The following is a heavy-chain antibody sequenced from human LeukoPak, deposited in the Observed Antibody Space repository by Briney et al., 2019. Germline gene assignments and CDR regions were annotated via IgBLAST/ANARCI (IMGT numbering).Heavy chain of an antibody. D-gene: IGHD6-13*01. CDR2: ISWNSGSI. V-gene: IGHV3-9*01. CDR1: GFTFDDYA. Sequence: GGSLRLSCAASGFTFDDYAMHWVRQAPGKGLEWVSGISWNSGSIGYADSVKGRFTISRDNAKNSLYLQMNSLIPEDTALYYCAKEEAAAVAYWGQGTLVTVSS. J-gene: IGHJ4*02. CDR3: AKEEAAAVAY.